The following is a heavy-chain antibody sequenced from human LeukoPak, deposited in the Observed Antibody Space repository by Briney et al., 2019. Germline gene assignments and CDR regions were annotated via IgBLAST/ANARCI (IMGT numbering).Heavy chain of an antibody. CDR1: GFTFSSYA. V-gene: IGHV3-23*01. J-gene: IGHJ4*02. CDR2: ISSSGGST. D-gene: IGHD3-22*01. Sequence: PGGSLRLSCAASGFTFSSYAMSWVRQAPGKGLEWVSAISSSGGSTYYADSVKGRFTISRDNSKNTLYLQMNSLRAEDTAVYYCAKLEGTYYYDSSGYYSQDYWGQGTLVTVSS. CDR3: AKLEGTYYYDSSGYYSQDY.